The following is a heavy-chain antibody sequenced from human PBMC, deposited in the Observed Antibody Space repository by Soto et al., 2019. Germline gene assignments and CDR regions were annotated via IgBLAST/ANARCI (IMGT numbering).Heavy chain of an antibody. V-gene: IGHV1-24*01. CDR1: GYNLTELS. J-gene: IGHJ4*02. CDR3: ATDRNKYYYDSSGSFDY. Sequence: ASVKVSCKVSGYNLTELSMHWVRQAPGKGLEWMGGFDPEDGETIYAQKFQGRVTMTEDTSTDTAYMELSSLRSEDTAVYYCATDRNKYYYDSSGSFDYWGQGTLVTVSS. D-gene: IGHD3-22*01. CDR2: FDPEDGET.